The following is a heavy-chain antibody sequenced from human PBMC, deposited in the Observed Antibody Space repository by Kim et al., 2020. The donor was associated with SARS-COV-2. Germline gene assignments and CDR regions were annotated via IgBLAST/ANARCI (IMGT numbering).Heavy chain of an antibody. CDR1: GYTFTGYY. D-gene: IGHD6-13*01. CDR2: INPNSGGT. V-gene: IGHV1-2*02. J-gene: IGHJ6*02. CDR3: ATTHPDIAAAGDNAEEFYYYYGMDV. Sequence: ASVKVSCKASGYTFTGYYMHWVRQAPGQELEWMGWINPNSGGTNYAQKFQGRVTMTRDTSISTAYMELSRLRSDDTAVYYCATTHPDIAAAGDNAEEFYYYYGMDVWGQGTTVTVSS.